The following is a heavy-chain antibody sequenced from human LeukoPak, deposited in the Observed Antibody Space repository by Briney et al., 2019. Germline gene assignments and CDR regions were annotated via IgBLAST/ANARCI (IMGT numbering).Heavy chain of an antibody. J-gene: IGHJ4*02. V-gene: IGHV4-59*08. CDR3: ARTDYGDYSHDY. CDR2: IYYSGST. Sequence: PSETLSLTCTVSGGSISSYYWSWIRQPPGKGLEWIGYIYYSGSTNYNPSLKSRVTISVDTSKNQFSLKLSSVTAADTAVYYCARTDYGDYSHDYWGQGTLVTVSS. CDR1: GGSISSYY. D-gene: IGHD4-17*01.